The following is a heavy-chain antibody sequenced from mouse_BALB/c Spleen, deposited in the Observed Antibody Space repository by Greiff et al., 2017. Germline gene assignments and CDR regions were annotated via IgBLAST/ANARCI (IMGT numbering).Heavy chain of an antibody. CDR3: ARAPYDYFDY. J-gene: IGHJ2*01. V-gene: IGHV5-9-4*01. CDR1: GFTFSSYA. Sequence: EVKLVESGGGLVKPGGSLKLSCAASGFTFSSYAMSWVRQSPEKRLEWVAEISSGGSYTYYPDTVTGRFTISRDNAKNTLYLEMSSLRSEDTAMYYCARAPYDYFDYWGQGTTLTVSS. D-gene: IGHD3-1*01. CDR2: ISSGGSYT.